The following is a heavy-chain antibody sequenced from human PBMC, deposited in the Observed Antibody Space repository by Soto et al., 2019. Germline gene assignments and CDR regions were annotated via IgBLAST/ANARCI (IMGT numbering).Heavy chain of an antibody. V-gene: IGHV4-30-4*01. CDR1: GGSLSSGGFF. Sequence: PFPPCPVSGGSLSSGGFFLGWVRQPPGKGLEWIGYIYYSGSTYYNPSLKSRVTISVDTSKNQFSLKLSSVTAADTAVYYCARVNIFSRSFDYWGQGTLVTVSS. D-gene: IGHD2-2*01. CDR3: ARVNIFSRSFDY. J-gene: IGHJ4*02. CDR2: IYYSGST.